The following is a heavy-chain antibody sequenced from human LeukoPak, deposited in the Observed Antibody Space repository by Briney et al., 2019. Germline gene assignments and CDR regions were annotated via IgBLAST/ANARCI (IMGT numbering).Heavy chain of an antibody. D-gene: IGHD1-26*01. Sequence: PGGSLRLAWVASASRFSTFWMSWVSQAPGKGREWVATINLDGSEKSYVDSVKGRFTISRDNVKNSLYLQMNSLRADGTAVYYCVRDFRWAFDYWGQGTLVTVSS. J-gene: IGHJ4*02. CDR1: ASRFSTFW. V-gene: IGHV3-7*01. CDR2: INLDGSEK. CDR3: VRDFRWAFDY.